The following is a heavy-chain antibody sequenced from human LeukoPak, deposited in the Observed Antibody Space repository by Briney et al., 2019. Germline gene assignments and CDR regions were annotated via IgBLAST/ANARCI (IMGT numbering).Heavy chain of an antibody. CDR3: ARELPYPLGYCSGGSCYTDYYGMDV. D-gene: IGHD2-15*01. V-gene: IGHV4-39*07. Sequence: SETLSLTCTVSGGSISSSSYYWGWIRQPPGKGLEWIGSIYYSGSTYYNPSLKSRVTISVDTSKNQFSLKLSSVTAADTAVYYCARELPYPLGYCSGGSCYTDYYGMDVWGQGTTVTVSS. CDR2: IYYSGST. J-gene: IGHJ6*02. CDR1: GGSISSSSYY.